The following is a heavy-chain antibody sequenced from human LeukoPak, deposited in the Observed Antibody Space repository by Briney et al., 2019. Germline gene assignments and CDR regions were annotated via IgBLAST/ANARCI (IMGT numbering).Heavy chain of an antibody. CDR2: IYTSGTT. CDR3: ARLYYYDSSGYTAPRLDY. Sequence: SETLSLTCSVSGGSISSYYWSWIRQPAGKGLECIGRIYTSGTTDYNPSLMSRVTMSVDTSKNQFSLKLSSVIAADTAVYYCARLYYYDSSGYTAPRLDYWGQGTLVTVSS. CDR1: GGSISSYY. V-gene: IGHV4-4*07. D-gene: IGHD3-22*01. J-gene: IGHJ4*02.